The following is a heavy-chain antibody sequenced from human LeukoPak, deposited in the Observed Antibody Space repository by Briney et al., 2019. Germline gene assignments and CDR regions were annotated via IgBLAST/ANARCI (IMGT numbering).Heavy chain of an antibody. V-gene: IGHV4-34*01. CDR2: INHSGST. CDR1: GGSFSGYE. CDR3: ARVRYDSSGYPYFDY. Sequence: SETLSLTCAVYGGSFSGYEWNWIRQPPGKGLEWIGEINHSGSTNYNPSLKSRVTISVDKSKNQFSLKLSSVTAADTAVYYCARVRYDSSGYPYFDYWGQGTLVTVSS. D-gene: IGHD3-22*01. J-gene: IGHJ4*02.